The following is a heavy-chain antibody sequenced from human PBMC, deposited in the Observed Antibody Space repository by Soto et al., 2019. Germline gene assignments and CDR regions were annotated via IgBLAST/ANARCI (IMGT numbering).Heavy chain of an antibody. CDR3: ARRPGYCSGGSCYSGNWFDP. CDR1: GYSFTSYW. Sequence: PGESLKISCKGSGYSFTSYWIGWVRQMPGKGLEWMGIIYPGDSDTRYSPSFQGQVTISADKSISTAYLQWSSLKASDTAMYYCARRPGYCSGGSCYSGNWFDPWGQGTLVTVSS. D-gene: IGHD2-15*01. J-gene: IGHJ5*02. V-gene: IGHV5-51*01. CDR2: IYPGDSDT.